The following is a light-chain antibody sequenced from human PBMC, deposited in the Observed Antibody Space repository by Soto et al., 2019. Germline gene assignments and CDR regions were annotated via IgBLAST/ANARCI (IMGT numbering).Light chain of an antibody. CDR3: SSYSSGSTLVI. CDR2: DVS. CDR1: SSDVVGDHY. Sequence: QSVLTQPASVSGAPGQSITISCTGTSSDVVGDHYVSWYQQNPGKAPKLIIFDVSNRPSGVSNRFSGAKSANTASLTISGLQAEDEADYYCSSYSSGSTLVIFGVGTKVHVL. V-gene: IGLV2-14*01. J-gene: IGLJ2*01.